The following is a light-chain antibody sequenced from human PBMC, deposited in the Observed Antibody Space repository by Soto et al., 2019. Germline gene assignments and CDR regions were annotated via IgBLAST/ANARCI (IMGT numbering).Light chain of an antibody. CDR1: QTLSNSF. CDR2: DTS. J-gene: IGKJ5*01. Sequence: EIVLTQSPSTLSLSPGERATLSCRASQTLSNSFIAWYQQKPGQAPRLLIYDTSSRATGVPDRYSASASGTDFTLTISRLEPEDFAVFFCQQYGTSEIIFGQGTRLEI. V-gene: IGKV3-20*01. CDR3: QQYGTSEII.